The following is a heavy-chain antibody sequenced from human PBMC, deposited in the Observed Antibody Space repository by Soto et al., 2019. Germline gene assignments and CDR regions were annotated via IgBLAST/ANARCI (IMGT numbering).Heavy chain of an antibody. D-gene: IGHD1-26*01. CDR1: GNTLTELT. V-gene: IGHV1-24*01. CDR2: SAPEEGEP. Sequence: VSVKVSCKVPGNTLTELTIDWLRQAPGKGLEWMGRSAPEEGEPIYPQKFQGRVSMTEDPSTDTAYMELTSLRFEDTAVYFCAADRKIVGTIGAFDFWGQGTLVTVS. J-gene: IGHJ4*02. CDR3: AADRKIVGTIGAFDF.